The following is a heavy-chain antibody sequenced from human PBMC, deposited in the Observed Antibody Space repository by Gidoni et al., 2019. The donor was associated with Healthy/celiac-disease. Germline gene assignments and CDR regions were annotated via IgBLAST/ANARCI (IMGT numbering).Heavy chain of an antibody. D-gene: IGHD2-2*01. Sequence: HVQLVPSGAAVQHPGSSVRVSCTASVGLFRSYASSWVRQPPGHGLEWMEGILPIVGTANYAQKVQGRVTTTADETTSTAYMEMSSTRAEDTAVYYWARSVVLAAYTVDYWGQGTLVTVSS. CDR3: ARSVVLAAYTVDY. CDR2: ILPIVGTA. V-gene: IGHV1-69*01. J-gene: IGHJ4*02. CDR1: VGLFRSYA.